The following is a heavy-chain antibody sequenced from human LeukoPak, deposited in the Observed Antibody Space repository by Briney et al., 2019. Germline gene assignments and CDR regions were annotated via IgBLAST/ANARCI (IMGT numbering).Heavy chain of an antibody. CDR1: GFPFSDYV. J-gene: IGHJ6*03. CDR3: ARRYYDFWSGYYLGPHARPYYYYYYMDV. Sequence: GGSLRLSCAASGFPFSDYVMHWVRQAPGKGLEWVAVIRYDGNNKYYADSVKGRFTISRDNSKNMLYLQMNSLGTEDTAVYYCARRYYDFWSGYYLGPHARPYYYYYYMDVWGKGTTVTVSS. V-gene: IGHV3-30*02. CDR2: IRYDGNNK. D-gene: IGHD3-3*01.